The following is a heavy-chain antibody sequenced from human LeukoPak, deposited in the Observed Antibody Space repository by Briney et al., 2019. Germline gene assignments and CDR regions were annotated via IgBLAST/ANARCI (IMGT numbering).Heavy chain of an antibody. J-gene: IGHJ6*02. CDR3: ARDLGYDFWSGYHYGMDV. Sequence: PGGALRLSCAASGFTFSSYAMHWVRQAPGKGVEGVAVISYDGSNKYYADSVKGRFTISRDNSKNTLYLQMNSLRAEDTAVYYCARDLGYDFWSGYHYGMDVWGQGTTVTVSS. CDR2: ISYDGSNK. V-gene: IGHV3-30*04. CDR1: GFTFSSYA. D-gene: IGHD3-3*01.